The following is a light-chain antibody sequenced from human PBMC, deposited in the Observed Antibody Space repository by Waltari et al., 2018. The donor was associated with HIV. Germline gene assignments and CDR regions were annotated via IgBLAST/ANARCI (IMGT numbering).Light chain of an antibody. CDR2: NDN. CDR1: SANIGRNT. V-gene: IGLV1-44*01. Sequence: QSVLTQPPSASGTPGQTVTISCSGSSANIGRNTLNCFQNRPRTDPERLSYNDNKRASGVSERFSGSKSGTSAPLAISGLQSEDEADYICAAWDDRSNGGVFGGGTKRTVL. CDR3: AAWDDRSNGGV. J-gene: IGLJ3*02.